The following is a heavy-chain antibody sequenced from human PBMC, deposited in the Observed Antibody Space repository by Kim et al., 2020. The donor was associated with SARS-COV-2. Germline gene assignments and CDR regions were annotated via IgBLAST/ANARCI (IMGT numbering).Heavy chain of an antibody. Sequence: GGSLRLSCAASGFTFSSYAMHWVRQAPGKGLEWVAVISYDGSNKYYADSVKGRFTISRDNSKNTLYLQMNSLRAEDTAVYYCARDWSLGAFDIWGQGTMVTVSS. CDR2: ISYDGSNK. V-gene: IGHV3-30*04. CDR1: GFTFSSYA. J-gene: IGHJ3*02. CDR3: ARDWSLGAFDI.